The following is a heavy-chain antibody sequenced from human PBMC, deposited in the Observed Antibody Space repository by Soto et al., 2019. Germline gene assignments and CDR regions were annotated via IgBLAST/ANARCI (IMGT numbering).Heavy chain of an antibody. J-gene: IGHJ6*02. CDR3: ASSGVPPHGYSYGYVNYYGMDA. D-gene: IGHD5-18*01. CDR1: GGSISSSSYY. CDR2: IYYSGST. V-gene: IGHV4-39*01. Sequence: SETLSLTCTVSGGSISSSSYYWGWIRQPPGKGLEWIGSIYYSGSTYYNPSLKSRVTISVDTSKNQFSLKLSSVTAADTAVYYCASSGVPPHGYSYGYVNYYGMDAWGQGTTVTVSS.